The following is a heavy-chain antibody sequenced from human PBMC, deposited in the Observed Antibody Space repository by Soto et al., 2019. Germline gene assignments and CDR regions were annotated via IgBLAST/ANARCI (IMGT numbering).Heavy chain of an antibody. J-gene: IGHJ4*02. CDR1: GLPFISHA. Sequence: EVQLLESGGGLVQPGGSLRLSCAASGLPFISHAMTWVRQAPGKGLEWVSGISGSGDSTYYADSVKGRFTISRDNSKDTVYLQMNNLRADDTAVYYCAKDLGYSRAVGCDYWGQGTLVTVSS. D-gene: IGHD6-13*01. V-gene: IGHV3-23*01. CDR3: AKDLGYSRAVGCDY. CDR2: ISGSGDST.